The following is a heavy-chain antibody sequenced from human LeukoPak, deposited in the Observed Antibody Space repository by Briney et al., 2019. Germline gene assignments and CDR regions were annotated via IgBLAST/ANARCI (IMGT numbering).Heavy chain of an antibody. CDR3: ATSNWNDFRGIDY. D-gene: IGHD1-1*01. CDR1: GGSFSGYY. Sequence: HSETLSLTCAVYGGSFSGYYWSWVRQPPGKGLEWIGEINHSGGTNYNPSIKSRVTISVDTSKNQVSLKLSSVTAADTAVYYCATSNWNDFRGIDYWGQGTLVTVSS. J-gene: IGHJ4*02. V-gene: IGHV4-34*01. CDR2: INHSGGT.